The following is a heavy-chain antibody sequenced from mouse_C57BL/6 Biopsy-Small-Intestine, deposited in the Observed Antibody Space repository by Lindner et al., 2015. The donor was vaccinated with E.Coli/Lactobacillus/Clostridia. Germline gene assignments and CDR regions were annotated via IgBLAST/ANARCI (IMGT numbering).Heavy chain of an antibody. J-gene: IGHJ2*01. Sequence: VQLQESGPELVQPGASVKISCKASGYSFTDYNMNWVKQSNGRSLEWIGIFNPIYTTTTYNQKFKGKATLTVDHSSSTAYMQLNSLTSEDSAVYYCARYYYGSSYFDYWGQGTTLTVSS. CDR1: GYSFTDYN. D-gene: IGHD1-1*01. V-gene: IGHV1-39*01. CDR3: ARYYYGSSYFDY. CDR2: FNPIYTTT.